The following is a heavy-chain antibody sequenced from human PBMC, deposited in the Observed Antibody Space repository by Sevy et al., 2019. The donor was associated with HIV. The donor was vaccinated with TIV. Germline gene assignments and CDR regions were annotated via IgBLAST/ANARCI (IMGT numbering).Heavy chain of an antibody. J-gene: IGHJ4*02. D-gene: IGHD3-22*01. Sequence: GGSLRLSCAASGFTFDDYTMHWVRQAPGKGLEWVSLISWDGGSTYYADSVKGRFTISRYNSKNSLYLQMNSLRTEDTALYYCAKDPEDYYDSSGSSMVFGYWGQGTLVTVSS. V-gene: IGHV3-43*01. CDR2: ISWDGGST. CDR1: GFTFDDYT. CDR3: AKDPEDYYDSSGSSMVFGY.